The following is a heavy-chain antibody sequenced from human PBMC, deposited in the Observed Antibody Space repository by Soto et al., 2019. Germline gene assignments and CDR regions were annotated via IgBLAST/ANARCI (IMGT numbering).Heavy chain of an antibody. J-gene: IGHJ4*02. CDR2: ISGSGGST. Sequence: PGGSLRLSCAASGFTFSSYAMSWVRQAPGKGLEWVSAISGSGGSTYYADSVKGRFTISRGNSKNTLYLQMNSLRAEDTAVYYCAKDRARLGLYTNFDYWGQGTLVTVSS. D-gene: IGHD3-16*01. CDR1: GFTFSSYA. V-gene: IGHV3-23*01. CDR3: AKDRARLGLYTNFDY.